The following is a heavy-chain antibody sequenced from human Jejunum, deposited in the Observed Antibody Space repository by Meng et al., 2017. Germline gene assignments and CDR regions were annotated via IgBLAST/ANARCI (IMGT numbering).Heavy chain of an antibody. CDR2: IYYSGST. V-gene: IGHV4-39*07. CDR3: ARDPTSVVPVATRNWFDP. J-gene: IGHJ5*02. CDR1: GGSISSSSYY. D-gene: IGHD2-2*01. Sequence: GSLRLSCTVSGGSISSSSYYWGWIRQPPGKGLEWIGSIYYSGSTYYNPSLKSRVSISVDTSKNQFSLKLSSVTAADTAVYYCARDPTSVVPVATRNWFDPWGQGTQVT.